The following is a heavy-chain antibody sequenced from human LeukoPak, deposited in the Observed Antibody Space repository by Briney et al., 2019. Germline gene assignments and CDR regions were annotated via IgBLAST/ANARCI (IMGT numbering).Heavy chain of an antibody. CDR3: ARDRSYMVDY. CDR2: IDSDGSST. D-gene: IGHD3-10*01. Sequence: GGSLRLSCAASGFTFSSYSMNWVRQAPGKGLVWVSRIDSDGSSTSYADSVKGRFTISRDNAKNTLYLQMDSLRAEDTAVYYCARDRSYMVDYWGQGTLVTVSS. CDR1: GFTFSSYS. J-gene: IGHJ4*02. V-gene: IGHV3-74*01.